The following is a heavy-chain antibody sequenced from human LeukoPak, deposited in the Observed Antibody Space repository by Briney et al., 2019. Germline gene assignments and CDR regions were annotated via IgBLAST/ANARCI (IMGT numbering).Heavy chain of an antibody. V-gene: IGHV1-2*02. Sequence: GASVKVSCKASGYTXTDYYIHWVRQAPGQGLEWMGWISPNSGGTDSAQKFQGRVTMTRDTSVSTVYMDLSSLRSDDTAVYYCARVHSSGCIDYWGQGTLVTVSS. J-gene: IGHJ4*02. CDR1: GYTXTDYY. D-gene: IGHD6-19*01. CDR2: ISPNSGGT. CDR3: ARVHSSGCIDY.